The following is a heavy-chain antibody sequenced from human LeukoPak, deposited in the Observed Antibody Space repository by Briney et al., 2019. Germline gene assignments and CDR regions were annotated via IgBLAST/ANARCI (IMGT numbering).Heavy chain of an antibody. D-gene: IGHD3-10*01. Sequence: PGGSPRLSCAASGFTFSSYAMSWVRQAPGKGLEWVSAISGSGGSTYYADTVKGRFTISRDNSKNTLYLQMNSLRAEDTAVYYCAKGALAHYYGSGSYKDYWGQGTLVTVSS. CDR3: AKGALAHYYGSGSYKDY. CDR2: ISGSGGST. CDR1: GFTFSSYA. V-gene: IGHV3-23*01. J-gene: IGHJ4*02.